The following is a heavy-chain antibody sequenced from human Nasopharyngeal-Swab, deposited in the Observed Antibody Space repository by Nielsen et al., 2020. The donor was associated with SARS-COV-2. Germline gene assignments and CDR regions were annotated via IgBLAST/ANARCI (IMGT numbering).Heavy chain of an antibody. CDR3: ARGDWGHFDY. CDR2: TYHRSKWYN. D-gene: IGHD7-27*01. Sequence: WSRQSPSRGLEWLGRTYHRSKWYNEYAESVKSRVTISPDTSKNQVSLQLNSVTPEDTGVYYCARGDWGHFDYWGQGTLVTVSS. J-gene: IGHJ4*02. V-gene: IGHV6-1*01.